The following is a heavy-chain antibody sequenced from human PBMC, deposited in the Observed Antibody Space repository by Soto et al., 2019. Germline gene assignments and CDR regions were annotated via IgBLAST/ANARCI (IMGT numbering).Heavy chain of an antibody. CDR1: GFTFSSYA. Sequence: GGSLRLSCAASGFTFSSYAMHWVRQAPGKGLEWVAVISYDGSNKYYADSVKGRFTISRDNSKNTLYLQMNSLRAEDTAVYYCATGGEFLEGAFDIWGQGTMVTVSS. D-gene: IGHD3-3*01. J-gene: IGHJ3*02. V-gene: IGHV3-30-3*01. CDR2: ISYDGSNK. CDR3: ATGGEFLEGAFDI.